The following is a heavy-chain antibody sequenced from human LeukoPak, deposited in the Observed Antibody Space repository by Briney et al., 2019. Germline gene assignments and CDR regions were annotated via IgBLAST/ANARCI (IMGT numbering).Heavy chain of an antibody. J-gene: IGHJ5*02. CDR3: ARGRIAARPVGCFDP. CDR2: IIPIFGTA. CDR1: GGTFSSYA. V-gene: IGHV1-69*05. D-gene: IGHD6-6*01. Sequence: GASVKVSCKASGGTFSSYAISWVREAPGQGLEWMGRIIPIFGTANYAQKFQGRVTITTDESTSTAYMELSSLRSEDTAVYYCARGRIAARPVGCFDPWGQGTLVTVSS.